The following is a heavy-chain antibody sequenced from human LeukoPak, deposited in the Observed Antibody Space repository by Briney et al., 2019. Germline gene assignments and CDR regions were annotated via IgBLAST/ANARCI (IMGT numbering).Heavy chain of an antibody. J-gene: IGHJ3*02. CDR2: IYHSGST. Sequence: SETLSLTCTVSGYSISSGYYWSWTRQPPGKGLEWIGYIYHSGSTYYNPSLKSRVTISVDRSKNQFSLKLSSVTAADTAVYYCARELSGDIVVVPAADDAFDIWGQGTMVTVSS. D-gene: IGHD2-2*01. CDR3: ARELSGDIVVVPAADDAFDI. CDR1: GYSISSGYY. V-gene: IGHV4-38-2*02.